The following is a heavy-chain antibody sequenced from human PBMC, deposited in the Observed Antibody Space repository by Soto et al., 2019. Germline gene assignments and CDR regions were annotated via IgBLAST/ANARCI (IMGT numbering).Heavy chain of an antibody. J-gene: IGHJ4*02. D-gene: IGHD3-10*01. CDR1: GFTFSSYD. CDR3: ARRRPSSITMVRGVPGRCIDY. Sequence: EVQLVESGGGLVQPGGSLRLSCAASGFTFSSYDMHWVRQATGKGLEWVSAIGTAGDTYYPGSVKGRFTISRENAKNSLYLQMNSLRAGDTAVYYCARRRPSSITMVRGVPGRCIDYWGQGTLVTVSS. V-gene: IGHV3-13*04. CDR2: IGTAGDT.